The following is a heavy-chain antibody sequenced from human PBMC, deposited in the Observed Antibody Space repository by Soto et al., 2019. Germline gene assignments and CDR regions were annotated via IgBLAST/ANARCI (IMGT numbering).Heavy chain of an antibody. D-gene: IGHD6-19*01. V-gene: IGHV2-26*01. CDR1: GFSLSDTRMG. CDR2: IFSNDEE. J-gene: IGHJ3*02. Sequence: QVTLKESGPVLVKPTETLTLTCTVSGFSLSDTRMGVSWIRQPPGKALEWLAHIFSNDEESYSPSLKARLMISKDTSKSQVVPTLMNVAPLETGTYFWSRNQYSPGWFLEDAFDIWGQGTMVTVSS. CDR3: SRNQYSPGWFLEDAFDI.